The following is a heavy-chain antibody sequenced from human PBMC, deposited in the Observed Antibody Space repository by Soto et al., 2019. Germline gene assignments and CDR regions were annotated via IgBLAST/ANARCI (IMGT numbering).Heavy chain of an antibody. Sequence: PGESLKISCKGSGYSCTSYWIGWVRQMPGIGLEWMGIIYPGDSATRYSPSFQGQVTISADKSINTAYLQWTSLKASDTAMYYCVSRPDSTTWYVFDYWGQGTPVTVSS. CDR3: VSRPDSTTWYVFDY. V-gene: IGHV5-51*01. D-gene: IGHD6-13*01. J-gene: IGHJ4*02. CDR2: IYPGDSAT. CDR1: GYSCTSYW.